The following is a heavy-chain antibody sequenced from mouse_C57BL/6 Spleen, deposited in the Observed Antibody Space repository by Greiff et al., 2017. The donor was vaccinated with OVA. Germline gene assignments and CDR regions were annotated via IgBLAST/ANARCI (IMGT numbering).Heavy chain of an antibody. V-gene: IGHV1-50*01. J-gene: IGHJ2*01. D-gene: IGHD2-3*01. CDR1: GYTFTSYW. CDR2: IDPSDSYT. CDR3: ARSGDGYYFDY. Sequence: QVQLKQPGAELVKPGASVKLSCKASGYTFTSYWMQWVKQRPGQGLEWIGEIDPSDSYTNYNQKFKGKATLTVDTSSSTAYMPLSSLTSEDSAVYYCARSGDGYYFDYRGQGTTLTVSS.